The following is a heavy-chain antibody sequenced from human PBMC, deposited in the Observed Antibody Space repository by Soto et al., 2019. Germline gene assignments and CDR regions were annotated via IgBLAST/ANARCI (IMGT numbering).Heavy chain of an antibody. D-gene: IGHD4-17*01. Sequence: RGGSLRLSCAASGFTFSSYAMHWVRQAPGKGLEWLAVTSYDGSDKSYADSVKGRFTISRDNSKNTLYLQMNSLSGEDTEVYYCAKDVRKYDYGDCQTEHWGQGTLVTVS. CDR1: GFTFSSYA. J-gene: IGHJ1*01. CDR2: TSYDGSDK. CDR3: AKDVRKYDYGDCQTEH. V-gene: IGHV3-30*04.